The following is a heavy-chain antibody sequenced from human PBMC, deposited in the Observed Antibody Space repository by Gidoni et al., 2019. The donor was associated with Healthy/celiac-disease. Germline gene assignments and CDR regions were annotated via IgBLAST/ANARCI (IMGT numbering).Heavy chain of an antibody. Sequence: EVQLLESGGGLVQPGGSLRLSCAASGFTFSSYAMSWVRKAPGKGLEGVSAISGSGGSTYYADSVKGRFTISRDNSKNTLYLQMNSLRAEDTAVYYCAKVDSGYDWPIYYYYGMDVWGQGTTVTVSS. CDR2: ISGSGGST. D-gene: IGHD5-12*01. J-gene: IGHJ6*02. CDR3: AKVDSGYDWPIYYYYGMDV. V-gene: IGHV3-23*01. CDR1: GFTFSSYA.